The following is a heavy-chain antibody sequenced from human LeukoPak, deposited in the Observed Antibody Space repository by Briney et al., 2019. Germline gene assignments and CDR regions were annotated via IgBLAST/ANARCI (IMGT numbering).Heavy chain of an antibody. CDR3: AKVGYCSSSSCYRGGGFDY. CDR1: GFTFSSYA. Sequence: GGSLRLSCAAPGFTFSSYAMSWVRQAPGKGLEWVSGISGSGGSTYYADSVKGRFTISRDNSKNTLYLQMNSLRAEDTAVYYCAKVGYCSSSSCYRGGGFDYWGQGTLVTVSS. D-gene: IGHD2-2*02. V-gene: IGHV3-23*01. CDR2: ISGSGGST. J-gene: IGHJ4*02.